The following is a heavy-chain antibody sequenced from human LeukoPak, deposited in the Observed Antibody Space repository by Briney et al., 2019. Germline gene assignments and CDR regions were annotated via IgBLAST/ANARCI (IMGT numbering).Heavy chain of an antibody. J-gene: IGHJ6*02. D-gene: IGHD3-9*01. Sequence: GSLRVSCKASRYTFSSYDINGVRHATGQGLEWMGWMNANSGNTGYAQKFQGRVTMTRNTSISTAYMALSSLRSEDTAVYYCARKTGSNGMDVWGQGTTVTVSS. CDR3: ARKTGSNGMDV. CDR2: MNANSGNT. CDR1: RYTFSSYD. V-gene: IGHV1-8*01.